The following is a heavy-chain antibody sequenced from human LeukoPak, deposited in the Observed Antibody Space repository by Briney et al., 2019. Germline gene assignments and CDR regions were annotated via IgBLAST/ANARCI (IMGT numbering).Heavy chain of an antibody. D-gene: IGHD3-3*01. V-gene: IGHV3-15*01. CDR2: IKSKTDGGTT. CDR3: TTVFVFECGVDY. J-gene: IGHJ4*02. Sequence: GGSLRLSCAASGFTVSSNYMSWVRQAPGKGLEWVGRIKSKTDGGTTDYAAPVKGRFTISRDDSKNTLYLQMNSLKTEDTAVYYCTTVFVFECGVDYWGQGTLVTVSS. CDR1: GFTVSSNY.